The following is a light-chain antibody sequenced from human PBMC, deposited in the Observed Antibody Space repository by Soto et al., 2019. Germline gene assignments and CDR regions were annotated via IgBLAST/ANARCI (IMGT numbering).Light chain of an antibody. CDR2: DDN. CDR1: SSNIGSHI. J-gene: IGLJ2*01. V-gene: IGLV1-44*01. CDR3: AAWDDSLNGLV. Sequence: QTVVTQPPSASGTPGQRVTISCSGSSSNIGSHIVNWYQQLPGTAPKFLMYDDNKRPSGVPDRFSGSRSGTSASLAISGLQSEDEADYYCAAWDDSLNGLVFGGGTKLTVL.